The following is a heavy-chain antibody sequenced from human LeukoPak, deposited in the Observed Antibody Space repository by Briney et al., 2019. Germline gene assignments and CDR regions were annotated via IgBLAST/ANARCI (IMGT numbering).Heavy chain of an antibody. Sequence: GGSLRLSCAVSGFTFSSYWMHWVRQTPGKGLLLVSRINADGTNTGYADSVKGRFTISRDSAKNTLYLQMNSLRAEDTAVYYCARGIYSSGWSLEYWGPGTLVTVSS. J-gene: IGHJ4*02. CDR1: GFTFSSYW. V-gene: IGHV3-74*01. D-gene: IGHD6-19*01. CDR2: INADGTNT. CDR3: ARGIYSSGWSLEY.